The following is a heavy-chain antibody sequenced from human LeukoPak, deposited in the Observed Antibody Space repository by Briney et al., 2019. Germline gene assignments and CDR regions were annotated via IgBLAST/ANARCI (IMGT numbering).Heavy chain of an antibody. Sequence: SETLSLTCSVSGGSISSYYWSWIRQPPGKGLDWIGYIYYSGSTNYNPSLKSRVTISIDTSKNQFSLKLTSVTAADAAVYYCASLSGVSGAFDIWGQGTVVTVSS. J-gene: IGHJ3*02. CDR3: ASLSGVSGAFDI. CDR1: GGSISSYY. CDR2: IYYSGST. V-gene: IGHV4-59*01. D-gene: IGHD6-19*01.